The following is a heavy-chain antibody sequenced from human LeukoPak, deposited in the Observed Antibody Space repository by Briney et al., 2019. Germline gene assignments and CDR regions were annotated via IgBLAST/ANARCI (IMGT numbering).Heavy chain of an antibody. CDR3: ARGGLTPTDAFDI. Sequence: GGSLRLSCAASGFTFSSYAIHWVRQAPGKGLEWVALLSYDGNEKYYADSVKGRFTVSRDNSKSTMYLQMNSLGPEDTAVYYCARGGLTPTDAFDIWGQGTMVTVSS. J-gene: IGHJ3*02. CDR2: LSYDGNEK. CDR1: GFTFSSYA. D-gene: IGHD1-14*01. V-gene: IGHV3-30*04.